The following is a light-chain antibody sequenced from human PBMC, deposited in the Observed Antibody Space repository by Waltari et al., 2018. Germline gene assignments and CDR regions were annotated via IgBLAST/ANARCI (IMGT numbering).Light chain of an antibody. V-gene: IGLV1-40*01. J-gene: IGLJ2*01. CDR1: IPSIGAGYD. CDR2: ADS. CDR3: QSYDASLGASL. Sequence: QSVLTQPPSVSGAPGQRVTISCTGSIPSIGAGYDVPWYQQFPGTVPKLPIFADSNRPSGVPDRFSGSVSGTTASLAITGLQADDEADYYCQSYDASLGASLFGGGTKVTVL.